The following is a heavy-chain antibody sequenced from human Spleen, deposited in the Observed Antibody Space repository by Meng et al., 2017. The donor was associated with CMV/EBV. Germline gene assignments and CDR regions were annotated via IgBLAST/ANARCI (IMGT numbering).Heavy chain of an antibody. CDR2: INPNSGGT. J-gene: IGHJ6*02. Sequence: ASVKVSCKASGYTFTGYYIHWVRQAPGQGLEWMAWINPNSGGTNNAQKLQGRVTMTTDTSTSTAYMELRSLRSDDTAVYYCARGIAAAGTPNYYYYGMDVWGQGTTVTVSS. CDR1: GYTFTGYY. CDR3: ARGIAAAGTPNYYYYGMDV. D-gene: IGHD6-13*01. V-gene: IGHV1-2*02.